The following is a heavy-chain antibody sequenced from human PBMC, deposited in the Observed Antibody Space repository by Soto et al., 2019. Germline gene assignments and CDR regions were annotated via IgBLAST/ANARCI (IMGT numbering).Heavy chain of an antibody. CDR1: GGSISSSSYY. D-gene: IGHD5-12*01. CDR3: ARHNGGYSGYVDY. J-gene: IGHJ4*02. V-gene: IGHV4-39*01. Sequence: QLQLQESGPGLVKPSETLSLTCTVSGGSISSSSYYWGWIRQPPGKGLEWIGSIYYSGSTYYNPSLKSRVTISVDTSKNQFSLKLSSVTAADTAVYYCARHNGGYSGYVDYWGQGTLVTVSS. CDR2: IYYSGST.